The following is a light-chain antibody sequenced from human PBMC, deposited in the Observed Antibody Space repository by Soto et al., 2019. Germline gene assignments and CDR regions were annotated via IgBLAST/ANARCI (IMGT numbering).Light chain of an antibody. V-gene: IGLV2-14*02. CDR3: CSYRTGSVVL. J-gene: IGLJ3*02. CDR2: EAD. Sequence: QSALTQPASVSGSPGQSITISCTGANSDVGRYNLISWYQQRPGKAPQLIIYEADKRPSGVSNRFSGSKSGNTASLTISGLQADDEADYHCCSYRTGSVVLFGGGTKLTVL. CDR1: NSDVGRYNL.